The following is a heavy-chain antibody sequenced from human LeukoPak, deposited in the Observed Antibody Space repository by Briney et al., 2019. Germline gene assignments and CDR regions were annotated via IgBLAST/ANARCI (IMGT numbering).Heavy chain of an antibody. V-gene: IGHV1-69*13. CDR1: GGTFSSYA. J-gene: IGHJ4*02. D-gene: IGHD2-2*03. Sequence: VASVKVSCKASGGTFSSYAISWVRQAPGHGLEWMGGIIPIFGTANYAQKFQGRVTITADESTSTAYMELSRLRSDDTAVYYCARVGSTGWSFPRFWGQGTLVTVSS. CDR2: IIPIFGTA. CDR3: ARVGSTGWSFPRF.